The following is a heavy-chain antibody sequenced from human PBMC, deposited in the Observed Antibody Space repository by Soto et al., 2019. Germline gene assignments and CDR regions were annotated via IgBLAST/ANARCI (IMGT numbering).Heavy chain of an antibody. V-gene: IGHV4-39*01. CDR1: GGSISSSSYY. CDR2: IYYSGST. J-gene: IGHJ4*02. D-gene: IGHD3-10*01. CDR3: ARHGGLLWFGELPFDY. Sequence: SQTLSLTCTVSGGSISSSSYYWGWIRQPPGKGLEWIGSIYYSGSTYYNPSLKSRVTISVDTSKNQFSLKLSSVTAADTAVYYCARHGGLLWFGELPFDYWGQGTLVTVSS.